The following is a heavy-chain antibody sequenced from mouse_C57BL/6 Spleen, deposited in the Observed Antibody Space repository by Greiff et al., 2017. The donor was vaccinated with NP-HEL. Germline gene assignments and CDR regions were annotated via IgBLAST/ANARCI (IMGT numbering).Heavy chain of an antibody. CDR3: ARGDSNLFDY. CDR2: IYPGDGDT. V-gene: IGHV1-82*01. J-gene: IGHJ2*01. Sequence: LQESGPELVKPGASVKISCKASGYAFSSSWMNWVKQRPGRGLEWIGRIYPGDGDTNYNGKFKGKATLTADKSSSTAYMQLSSLTSEDSAVYFCARGDSNLFDYWGQGTTLTVSS. D-gene: IGHD2-5*01. CDR1: GYAFSSSW.